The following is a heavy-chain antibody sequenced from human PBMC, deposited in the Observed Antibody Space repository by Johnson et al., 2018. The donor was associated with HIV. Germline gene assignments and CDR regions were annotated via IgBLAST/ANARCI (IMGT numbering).Heavy chain of an antibody. CDR2: IYSGSNT. Sequence: VQLVESGGGLVQPGGSLRLSCAASGFTVSSNYMSWVRQAPGKGLEWVSVIYSGSNTYYADSVKGRFTISRDNSKNTLYLQMNSLRAEDTAVYYCAREGYDSSGYSDAFDIWGQGTMVTVSS. J-gene: IGHJ3*02. V-gene: IGHV3-66*02. CDR1: GFTVSSNY. CDR3: AREGYDSSGYSDAFDI. D-gene: IGHD3-22*01.